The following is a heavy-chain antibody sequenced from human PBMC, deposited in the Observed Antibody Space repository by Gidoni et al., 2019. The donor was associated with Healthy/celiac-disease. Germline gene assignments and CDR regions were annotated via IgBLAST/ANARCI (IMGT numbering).Heavy chain of an antibody. V-gene: IGHV3-9*01. CDR3: VKAGDYDSSGYYLGSAYFQH. Sequence: EVQLVESGGGLVQPGRSLDLSCAASGFPFDDYSLPGVRQAPGKGLEWVSGISWNSGSVDYADSVKGRFTISRDNAKNSLYLQMNSLRVEDTALYYCVKAGDYDSSGYYLGSAYFQHWGQGTLVTVSS. J-gene: IGHJ1*01. CDR1: GFPFDDYS. D-gene: IGHD3-22*01. CDR2: ISWNSGSV.